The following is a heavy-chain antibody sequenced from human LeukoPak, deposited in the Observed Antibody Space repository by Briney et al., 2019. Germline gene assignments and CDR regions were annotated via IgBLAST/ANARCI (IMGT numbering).Heavy chain of an antibody. Sequence: GGSLRLSCAASGFTFSDYYMSWIRQAPGKGLEWVSYISSSGSTIYYADSVKGRFTISRDNAKNSLYLQMNSLRAEDTAVYYCARDGTHGCYGLWSGDSGYYYGMDVWGQGTTVTVSS. D-gene: IGHD3-3*01. CDR3: ARDGTHGCYGLWSGDSGYYYGMDV. CDR2: ISSSGSTI. J-gene: IGHJ6*02. V-gene: IGHV3-11*01. CDR1: GFTFSDYY.